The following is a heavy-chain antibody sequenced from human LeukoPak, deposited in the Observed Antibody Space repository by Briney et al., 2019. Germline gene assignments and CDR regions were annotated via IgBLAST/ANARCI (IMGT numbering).Heavy chain of an antibody. V-gene: IGHV4-34*01. D-gene: IGHD3-3*01. Sequence: KSSETLSLTCAVYGGSFSGYYWSWIRQPPGKGLEWIGEINHSGSTNYNPSLKSRVTISVDTSKNQFSLKLSSVTAADTAVYYCARGFGDYDFWSGYSPYYFDYWGQGNLVTVSS. CDR1: GGSFSGYY. J-gene: IGHJ4*02. CDR3: ARGFGDYDFWSGYSPYYFDY. CDR2: INHSGST.